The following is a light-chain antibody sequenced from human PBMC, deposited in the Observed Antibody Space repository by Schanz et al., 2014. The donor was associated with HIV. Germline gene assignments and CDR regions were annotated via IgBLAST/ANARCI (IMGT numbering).Light chain of an antibody. CDR1: SSDVGGYNL. Sequence: QSVLPQPASVSGSPGQSITISCTGTSSDVGGYNLVSWYQHHPDKAPKLIIYEGTKRPSGVSDRFSGSKSGNTASLTISGLQAEDEADYYCSSYTSSNTVVFGGGTKPTVL. CDR3: SSYTSSNTVV. V-gene: IGLV2-14*02. J-gene: IGLJ2*01. CDR2: EGT.